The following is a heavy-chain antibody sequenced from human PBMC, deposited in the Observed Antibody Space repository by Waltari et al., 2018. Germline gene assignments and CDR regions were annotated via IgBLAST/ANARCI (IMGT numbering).Heavy chain of an antibody. J-gene: IGHJ4*02. V-gene: IGHV3-7*01. CDR3: ARIAARSFDY. CDR2: IKQDGSEK. Sequence: EVQLVECGGGLVQPGGSLRLSCAASGFTFSSYWMTWVRQAPGKGLEWVATIKQDGSEKYYVDSVKGRFTISRDNAKDSLYLQVNSLRAEDTAIYYCARIAARSFDYWGQGTLLTVSS. CDR1: GFTFSSYW. D-gene: IGHD6-6*01.